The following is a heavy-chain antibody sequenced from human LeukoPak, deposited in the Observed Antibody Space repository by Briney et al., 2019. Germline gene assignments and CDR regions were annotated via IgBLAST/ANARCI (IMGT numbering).Heavy chain of an antibody. Sequence: GGSLRLSCAASGFTFSIYSMNWVRQAPGKGLEWVSYITTDSTTIYYADSVKGRFTISRDNSKNTLYLQMNSLRAEDTAVYYCARRTSDDYGDYGDYWGQGTLVTVSS. CDR2: ITTDSTTI. J-gene: IGHJ4*02. D-gene: IGHD4-17*01. CDR1: GFTFSIYS. V-gene: IGHV3-48*01. CDR3: ARRTSDDYGDYGDY.